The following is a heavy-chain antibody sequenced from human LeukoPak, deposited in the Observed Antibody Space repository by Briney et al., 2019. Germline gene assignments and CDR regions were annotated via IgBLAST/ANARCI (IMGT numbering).Heavy chain of an antibody. D-gene: IGHD3/OR15-3a*01. CDR2: ISVSDDGP. CDR1: GFTFSNFA. Sequence: GGSLRLSCAASGFTFSNFAVSWVRQAPGKGLEWVSTISVSDDGPYYADSVKGRFTISRDTSENTLSLQMNSLRAEDTGIYYCVRERTGRGAFDIWGQGTMVTVSS. V-gene: IGHV3-23*01. CDR3: VRERTGRGAFDI. J-gene: IGHJ3*02.